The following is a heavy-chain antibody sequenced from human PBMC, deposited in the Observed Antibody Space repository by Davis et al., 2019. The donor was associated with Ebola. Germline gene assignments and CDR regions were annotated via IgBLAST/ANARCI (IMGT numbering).Heavy chain of an antibody. Sequence: ASVKVSCKASGYTFTSYGISWVRQAPGQGLEWMGWISAYNGNTNYAQKLQGRVTMTTDTSTSTAYMELRSLRTDDTAVYYCARVRYCGGDCYRHYYYGMDVWGKGTTVTVSS. V-gene: IGHV1-18*01. J-gene: IGHJ6*04. CDR2: ISAYNGNT. D-gene: IGHD2-21*02. CDR3: ARVRYCGGDCYRHYYYGMDV. CDR1: GYTFTSYG.